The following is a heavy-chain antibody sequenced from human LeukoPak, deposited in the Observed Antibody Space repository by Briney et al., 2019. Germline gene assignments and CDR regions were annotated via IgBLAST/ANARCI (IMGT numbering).Heavy chain of an antibody. CDR1: GFTFSSYW. CDR2: INSDGSST. CDR3: ARAWYSSSWYDRY. D-gene: IGHD6-13*01. Sequence: GGSLRLSCAASGFTFSSYWMHWVRQAPGKGLVWVSRINSDGSSTSYADSVKGRFTISRDNAKNTLYLQMNSLRAEDTAVYYCARAWYSSSWYDRYWGQGTLVTVSS. J-gene: IGHJ4*02. V-gene: IGHV3-74*01.